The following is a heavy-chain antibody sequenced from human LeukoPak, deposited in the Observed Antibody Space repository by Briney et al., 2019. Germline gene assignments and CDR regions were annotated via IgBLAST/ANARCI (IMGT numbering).Heavy chain of an antibody. CDR2: IKHSGST. CDR1: GESFSGYY. D-gene: IGHD6-19*01. CDR3: ARGPKPYSSGWYGAFDY. Sequence: SETLSLTCAVYGESFSGYYWSWIRQPTGKGVEWIREIKHSGSTNYNPSLKSRVTISVVTTKKQFSMKLMYVTAAGTAVYYWARGPKPYSSGWYGAFDYWGQGTLVTVSS. J-gene: IGHJ4*02. V-gene: IGHV4-34*01.